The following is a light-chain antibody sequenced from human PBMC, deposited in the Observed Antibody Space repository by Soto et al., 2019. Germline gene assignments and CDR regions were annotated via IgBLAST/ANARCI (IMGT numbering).Light chain of an antibody. CDR1: SGHSSYA. J-gene: IGLJ2*01. V-gene: IGLV4-69*01. CDR3: RPWGTGILVV. CDR2: LDSDGSH. Sequence: QSVLTQSPSASASLGASVKLTCTLSSGHSSYAIAWHQQQPEKGPRYLMKLDSDGSHTKGDAIPDRFSGSSSGAERYLTISSLQSGDGADYYCRPWGTGILVVFGGGTKLTVL.